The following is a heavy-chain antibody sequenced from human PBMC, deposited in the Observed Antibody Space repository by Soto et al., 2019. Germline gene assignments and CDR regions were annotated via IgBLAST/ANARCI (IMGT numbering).Heavy chain of an antibody. CDR3: TKYRRTDAEGYSFDY. J-gene: IGHJ4*02. V-gene: IGHV4-59*01. CDR1: GGSISGSY. D-gene: IGHD2-15*01. CDR2: IHYSGST. Sequence: QVQLQESGPGLVKPSETLSLTCTVSGGSISGSYWSWIRQTPGKVLEWVGYIHYSGSTNYNPYLKSRVTMSVDSAKNQFSLQLSSVTAADTAVYFCTKYRRTDAEGYSFDYWGQGALVTVSS.